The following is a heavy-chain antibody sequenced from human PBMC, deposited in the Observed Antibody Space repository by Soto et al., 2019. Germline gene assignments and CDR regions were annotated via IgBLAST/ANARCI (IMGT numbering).Heavy chain of an antibody. J-gene: IGHJ3*02. V-gene: IGHV3-7*04. D-gene: IGHD1-7*01. Sequence: GGSLRLSCAASGFTFSSHWMSWVRQAPGKGLEWVANIKQDGSEKYYVDSVKGRFTIARDNAQNSLYMQGNSLRAEDTAVYYCARGSGTHGNAIDMWGQGTMVTVSS. CDR2: IKQDGSEK. CDR3: ARGSGTHGNAIDM. CDR1: GFTFSSHW.